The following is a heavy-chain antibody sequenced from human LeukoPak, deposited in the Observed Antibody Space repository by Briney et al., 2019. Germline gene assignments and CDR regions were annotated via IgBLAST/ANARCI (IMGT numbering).Heavy chain of an antibody. CDR1: GFTFSSYA. D-gene: IGHD5-24*01. Sequence: GGSLGLSCVASGFTFSSYAMGWVRQAPGKRPEWVSSLTDSGGTTYYVDSVKGRFTISRDNSKNTLYLHMNSLRAEDTAMYYCAKKRDAFDIWGQGTVVAVSS. J-gene: IGHJ3*02. V-gene: IGHV3-23*01. CDR3: AKKRDAFDI. CDR2: LTDSGGTT.